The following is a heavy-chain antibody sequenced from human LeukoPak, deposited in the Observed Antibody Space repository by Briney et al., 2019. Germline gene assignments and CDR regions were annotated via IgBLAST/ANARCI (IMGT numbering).Heavy chain of an antibody. V-gene: IGHV3-30*18. CDR1: GFTFSSYG. D-gene: IGHD5-18*01. J-gene: IGHJ6*02. Sequence: GRSLRLSCAASGFTFSSYGMHWVRQAPGKGLEWVAVISYDGSNKYYADSVKGRFTISRDNSKNTLYLQMNSLRAEDTAVYYCAKVLGYSYGYHGMDVWGQGTTVTVSS. CDR2: ISYDGSNK. CDR3: AKVLGYSYGYHGMDV.